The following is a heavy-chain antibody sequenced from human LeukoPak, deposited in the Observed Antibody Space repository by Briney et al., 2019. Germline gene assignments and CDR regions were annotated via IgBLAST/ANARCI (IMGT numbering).Heavy chain of an antibody. CDR1: GGSISSSTYY. Sequence: SETLSLTCTVSGGSISSSTYYWGWIRQPPGKGLDLIGSKYYSGSSYYNPSLKSRVSISVVTSKNQFSLKLSSVTAADTAVYYCARLYYYYGLDVWGQGTTVTVSS. V-gene: IGHV4-39*01. J-gene: IGHJ6*02. CDR2: KYYSGSS. CDR3: ARLYYYYGLDV.